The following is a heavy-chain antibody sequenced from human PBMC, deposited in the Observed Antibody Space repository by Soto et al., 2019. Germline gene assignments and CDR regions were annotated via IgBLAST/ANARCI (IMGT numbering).Heavy chain of an antibody. D-gene: IGHD2-2*01. CDR3: GLYCSSASCKVDY. V-gene: IGHV4-59*08. Sequence: QVHLQETGSGLVKPSETLSLTCTVSGGSISSYFWSWIWQPPGKGLEWIGYISYIGSANYHPSLKSRVTISGDTSKNQFSLKLTSVTAADTAVYFCGLYCSSASCKVDYWGQGTLVTVSS. CDR1: GGSISSYF. CDR2: ISYIGSA. J-gene: IGHJ4*02.